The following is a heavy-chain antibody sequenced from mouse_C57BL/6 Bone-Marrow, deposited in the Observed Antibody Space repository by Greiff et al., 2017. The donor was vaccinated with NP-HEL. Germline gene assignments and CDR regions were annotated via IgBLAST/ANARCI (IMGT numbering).Heavy chain of an antibody. V-gene: IGHV3-6*01. CDR1: GYSITSGYY. CDR3: ARHYYGSSDWYFDV. Sequence: EVQLKESGPGLVKPSQSLSLTCSVTGYSITSGYYWNWIRQFPGNKLEWMGYISYDGSNNYNPSLKNRITITRDTSKNQFFLKLNSVTTEDTATYYCARHYYGSSDWYFDVWGTGTTVTVSS. D-gene: IGHD1-1*01. CDR2: ISYDGSN. J-gene: IGHJ1*03.